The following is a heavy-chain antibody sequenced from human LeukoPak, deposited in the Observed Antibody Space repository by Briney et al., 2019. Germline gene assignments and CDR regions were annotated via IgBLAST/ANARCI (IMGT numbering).Heavy chain of an antibody. V-gene: IGHV3-30*02. CDR2: IRYDGSNK. CDR3: AKDHNYYDGSGPPGAFDI. Sequence: PGGSLRLSCAASGFTFSSYGMHWVRQAPGKGLEWVAFIRYDGSNKYYADSVKGRLTISRDNSKNTLYLQMNSLRAEDTAVYYCAKDHNYYDGSGPPGAFDIWGQGTMVTVSS. J-gene: IGHJ3*02. D-gene: IGHD3-22*01. CDR1: GFTFSSYG.